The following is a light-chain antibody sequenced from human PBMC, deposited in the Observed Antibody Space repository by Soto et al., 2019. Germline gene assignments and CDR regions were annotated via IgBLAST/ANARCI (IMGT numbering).Light chain of an antibody. CDR2: AAS. V-gene: IGKV1-39*01. CDR3: QQSYSTPRT. Sequence: DIQMTRSPSSLSASVGNSFTIAWRTSQTINNYLNWYQQKPGKAPKLLIYAASSLQSGVPSRLSGSGYGTDLTLTISSLKPEDFATYYCQQSYSTPRTFGHGTKVDIK. CDR1: QTINNY. J-gene: IGKJ1*01.